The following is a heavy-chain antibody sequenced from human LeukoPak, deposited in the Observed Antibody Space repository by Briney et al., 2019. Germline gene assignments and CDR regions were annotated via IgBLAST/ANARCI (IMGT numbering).Heavy chain of an antibody. CDR3: ARQRYSDY. CDR2: IKEDGSEN. CDR1: GFTFSSYW. Sequence: PGGSLRLSCAASGFTFSSYWMNWVRQAPGKGLEWVANIKEDGSENSYVESVKGRFTISRDNAKNSLYLQLNSLRAEDTAVYFCARQRYSDYWGQGTLVTVSS. J-gene: IGHJ4*02. D-gene: IGHD1-1*01. V-gene: IGHV3-7*01.